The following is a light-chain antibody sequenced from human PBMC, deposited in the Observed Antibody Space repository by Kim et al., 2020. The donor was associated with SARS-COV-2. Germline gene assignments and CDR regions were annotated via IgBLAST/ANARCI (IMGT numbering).Light chain of an antibody. CDR3: SSYAGSTSFAV. CDR2: EVD. J-gene: IGLJ2*01. V-gene: IGLV2-23*02. Sequence: QSITISCTGASSDVGTYNLVSWYKQHPDKAPQLIIYEVDKRPSGVSHRFSGAKSGNTASLTISGLQAEDEADYYCSSYAGSTSFAVFGGGTKLTVL. CDR1: SSDVGTYNL.